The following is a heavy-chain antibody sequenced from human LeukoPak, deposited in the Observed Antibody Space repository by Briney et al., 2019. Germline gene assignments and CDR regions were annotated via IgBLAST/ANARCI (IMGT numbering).Heavy chain of an antibody. CDR3: ARGDFWSGYYLNYYYYYYMDV. J-gene: IGHJ6*03. CDR2: ISSSSSYI. D-gene: IGHD3-3*01. V-gene: IGHV3-21*01. Sequence: PGGSLRLSCAASGFTFSSYSMNWVRQAPGKGLEWVSSISSSSSYIYYADSVKGRFTISRDNAKNSLYLQMNSLRAEDTAVYYCARGDFWSGYYLNYYYYYYMDVWGKGTTGTVSS. CDR1: GFTFSSYS.